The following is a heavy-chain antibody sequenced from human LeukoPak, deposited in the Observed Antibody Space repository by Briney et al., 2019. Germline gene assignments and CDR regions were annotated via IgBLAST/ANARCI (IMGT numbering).Heavy chain of an antibody. J-gene: IGHJ5*02. CDR3: ARGAAGNDNWFDP. V-gene: IGHV4-59*01. D-gene: IGHD6-13*01. CDR2: IYYSGST. Sequence: SETLSLTCAVYGGSFSGYYWSWIRQPPGKGLEWIGYIYYSGSTNYNPSLKSRVTISVDTSKNQFSLKLSSVTAADTAVYYCARGAAGNDNWFDPWGQGTLVTVSS. CDR1: GGSFSGYY.